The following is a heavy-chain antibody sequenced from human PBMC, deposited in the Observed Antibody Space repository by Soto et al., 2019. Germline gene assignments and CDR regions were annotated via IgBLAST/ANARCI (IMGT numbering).Heavy chain of an antibody. J-gene: IGHJ5*02. CDR1: GGSISSSSYY. D-gene: IGHD3-10*01. V-gene: IGHV4-39*01. CDR3: VVLLWFGEGQFGFDP. Sequence: SETLSLTCTVSGGSISSSSYYWGWIRQPPGKGLEWIGSIYYSGSTYYNPSLKSRVTISVDTSKNQFSLKLSSVTAADTAVYYCVVLLWFGEGQFGFDPWGQGTLVTVSS. CDR2: IYYSGST.